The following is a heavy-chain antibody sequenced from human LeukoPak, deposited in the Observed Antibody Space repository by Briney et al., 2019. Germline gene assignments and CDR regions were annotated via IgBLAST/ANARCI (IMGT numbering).Heavy chain of an antibody. Sequence: GASVKVSCRASGYSFTTYGINWVRQAPGQGLEWMGWISTYTGDTKYVQKLQGRVSMTTDTSTSTAHMELRSLRSDDTAVYYCARVTYSNYGWFDPWGQGTLVTVSS. J-gene: IGHJ5*02. CDR2: ISTYTGDT. CDR3: ARVTYSNYGWFDP. D-gene: IGHD4-11*01. CDR1: GYSFTTYG. V-gene: IGHV1-18*01.